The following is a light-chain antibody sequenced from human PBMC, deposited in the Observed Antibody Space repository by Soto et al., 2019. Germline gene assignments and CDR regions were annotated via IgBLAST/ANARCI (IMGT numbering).Light chain of an antibody. Sequence: EIVMTQSPVTLSVSPGGRATLSCRASQSVSNNLAWYQQKPGQAPRLLIYGASTRATGIPGSFSGSGSGTEFTLTISGLQSEDFAVYYCQQYKNWPTFGGGTKVQIK. CDR2: GAS. J-gene: IGKJ4*01. CDR1: QSVSNN. CDR3: QQYKNWPT. V-gene: IGKV3-15*01.